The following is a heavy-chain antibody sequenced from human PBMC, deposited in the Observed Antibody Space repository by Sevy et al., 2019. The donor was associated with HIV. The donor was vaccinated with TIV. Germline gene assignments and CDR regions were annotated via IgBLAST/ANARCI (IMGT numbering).Heavy chain of an antibody. V-gene: IGHV3-11*01. J-gene: IGHJ4*02. CDR1: GFTFSDYY. CDR2: ISSSGSTI. CDR3: ARDPEMATITSGYFDY. D-gene: IGHD5-12*01. Sequence: GGSLILSCVASGFTFSDYYMSWIRQAPGKGLEWVSYISSSGSTIYYADSVKGRFTISRDNAKNSLYLQMNSLRAEDTAVYYCARDPEMATITSGYFDYWGQGTLVTVSS.